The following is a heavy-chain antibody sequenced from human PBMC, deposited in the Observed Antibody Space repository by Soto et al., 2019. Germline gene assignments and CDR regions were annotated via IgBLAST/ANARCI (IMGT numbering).Heavy chain of an antibody. D-gene: IGHD3-10*01. CDR3: ARELKGDPKPLRWRSDY. Sequence: QLQLQESGPGLVKPSQTLSLTCTVSGGSISSGGYYWSWIRQHPGKGLEWIGYIYYSGSTDYNPSRKSRVTISVDTNKNQFSRKLSSVTAADTDVYYCARELKGDPKPLRWRSDYWGQGTLVTVS. V-gene: IGHV4-31*03. CDR1: GGSISSGGYY. CDR2: IYYSGST. J-gene: IGHJ4*02.